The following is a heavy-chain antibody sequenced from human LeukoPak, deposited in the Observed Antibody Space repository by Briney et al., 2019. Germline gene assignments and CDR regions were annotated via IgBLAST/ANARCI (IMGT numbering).Heavy chain of an antibody. V-gene: IGHV4-61*01. D-gene: IGHD4-23*01. J-gene: IGHJ4*02. CDR1: GGSVSSVSYY. Sequence: PSDTLSLTCTVSGGSVSSVSYYWSWIRQPPGRGLEWIAYIHYSGSAAYNPSLKSRVTISRDMSTNQFSLKMTSVTAADTAVYFCARDMGAPDYGSYSVDYWGQGTLVTVSS. CDR3: ARDMGAPDYGSYSVDY. CDR2: IHYSGSA.